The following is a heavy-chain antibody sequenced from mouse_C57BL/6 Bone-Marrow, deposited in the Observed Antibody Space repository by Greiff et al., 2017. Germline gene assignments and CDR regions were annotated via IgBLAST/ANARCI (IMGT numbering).Heavy chain of an antibody. J-gene: IGHJ2*01. CDR3: ARGGPIYYGYIDY. CDR2: ISAGGSYT. D-gene: IGHD2-1*01. CDR1: GFTFSSYA. V-gene: IGHV5-4*01. Sequence: EVQVEESGGGLVKPGGSLKLSCAASGFTFSSYAMSWVRQTPEKRLAWVATISAGGSYTYYPDNVKGRFTMSRDNAKNNLYLQMSQLKSEDSAMYYCARGGPIYYGYIDYWGQGTTLTVSS.